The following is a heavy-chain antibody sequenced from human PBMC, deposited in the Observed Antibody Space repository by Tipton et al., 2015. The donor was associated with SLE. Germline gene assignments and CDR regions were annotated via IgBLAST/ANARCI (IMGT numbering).Heavy chain of an antibody. CDR1: GFTFSNAW. CDR2: IKRKTDGGTT. Sequence: SLRLSCAASGFTFSNAWMSWVRQAPGKGLEWVGLIKRKTDGGTTDYAAPVKGRFTISRDDSKSTLYLQMNSLKTEDTAVYYCTTGVHMTIFGVVTRFDYWGQGTLVTVSS. V-gene: IGHV3-15*05. CDR3: TTGVHMTIFGVVTRFDY. J-gene: IGHJ4*02. D-gene: IGHD3-3*01.